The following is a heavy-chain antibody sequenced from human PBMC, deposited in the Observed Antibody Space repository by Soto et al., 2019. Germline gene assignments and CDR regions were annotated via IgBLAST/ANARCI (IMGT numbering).Heavy chain of an antibody. CDR2: IGPESGAT. V-gene: IGHV1-2*02. D-gene: IGHD1-26*01. J-gene: IGHJ4*02. CDR3: GRGRSGQIVVFY. Sequence: SVKVSCKASGYTFTGHYIHWVRQAPEQGPEWMGEIGPESGATRYAQKFQGRVTMTRDTSITTVYMELKNLSPDDTAVYYCGRGRSGQIVVFYWGQGTPVTVSS. CDR1: GYTFTGHY.